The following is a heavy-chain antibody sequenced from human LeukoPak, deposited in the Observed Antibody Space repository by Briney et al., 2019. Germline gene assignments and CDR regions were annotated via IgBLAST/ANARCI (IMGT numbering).Heavy chain of an antibody. CDR2: IYYSGST. CDR3: ASALRGVRGVISGVDY. J-gene: IGHJ4*02. Sequence: PSETLSLTCTVSGGSISSYYWSWIRQPPGKGLEWIGYIYYSGSTNYNPSLKSRVTISVDTSKNQFSLKLSSVTAADTAVYYCASALRGVRGVISGVDYWGQGTLVTVSS. CDR1: GGSISSYY. D-gene: IGHD3-10*01. V-gene: IGHV4-59*01.